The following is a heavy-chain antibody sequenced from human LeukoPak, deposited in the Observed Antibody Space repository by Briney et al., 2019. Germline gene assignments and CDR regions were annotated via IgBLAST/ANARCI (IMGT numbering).Heavy chain of an antibody. Sequence: ASVKVSCKTSGYTFSSYGVDWVRQAPGQGLEWMGWSSPYKGDSKFAEKFQGRVTMTTDTSTSTAFMELRSLRSDDTGVYYCARVSYNTGWNGDYWGQGTLVTGSS. CDR1: GYTFSSYG. CDR3: ARVSYNTGWNGDY. D-gene: IGHD6-19*01. V-gene: IGHV1-18*01. CDR2: SSPYKGDS. J-gene: IGHJ4*02.